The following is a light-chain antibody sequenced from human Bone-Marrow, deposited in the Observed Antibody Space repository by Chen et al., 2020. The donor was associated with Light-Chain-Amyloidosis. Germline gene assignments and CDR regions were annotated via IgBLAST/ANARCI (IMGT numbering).Light chain of an antibody. CDR1: NIGSTS. J-gene: IGLJ3*02. V-gene: IGLV3-21*02. CDR2: DDS. Sequence: SYVLTQPSSVSVAPGQTATIACGGNNIGSTSVHWYQQTPGQAPLLVVYDDSDRPSGIPERFSGSTSGTTATLTISRVEAGDEADYSCQVWDRSSDRPVFGGGTKLTVL. CDR3: QVWDRSSDRPV.